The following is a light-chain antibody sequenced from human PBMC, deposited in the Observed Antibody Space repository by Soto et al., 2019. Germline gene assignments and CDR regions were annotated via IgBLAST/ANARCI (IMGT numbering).Light chain of an antibody. CDR1: QGISNY. CDR2: AAP. Sequence: DIQLTQSPSSLSSSLGDRVTITCRASQGISNYFSCYQQKPGKVPKLLIYAAPTLQSGVPSRCSGSGSGTDFTLTISSLQPEDVANYYCQKYNSAPWTFGQGTKVEIK. V-gene: IGKV1-27*01. CDR3: QKYNSAPWT. J-gene: IGKJ1*01.